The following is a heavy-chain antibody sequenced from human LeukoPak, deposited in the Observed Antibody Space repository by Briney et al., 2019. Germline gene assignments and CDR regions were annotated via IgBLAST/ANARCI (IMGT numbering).Heavy chain of an antibody. Sequence: GGSLRLSCAASGFTFSNCVMYWVRQVPGKGLEGVLGIIGTSSYTYSADFVKGRFTISRDNSMNTLWLQMNSLRVEDTAVYYCAKGSNFYASGSHFDVWGQGTLVTVSS. CDR3: AKGSNFYASGSHFDV. CDR2: IIGTSSYT. D-gene: IGHD3-10*01. J-gene: IGHJ4*02. V-gene: IGHV3-23*01. CDR1: GFTFSNCV.